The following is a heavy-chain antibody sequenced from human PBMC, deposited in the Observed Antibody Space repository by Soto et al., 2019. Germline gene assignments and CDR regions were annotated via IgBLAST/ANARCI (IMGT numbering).Heavy chain of an antibody. D-gene: IGHD3-9*01. Sequence: PSETLSLTCAVSGGSISSSNWWSWVRQPPGKGLEWIGEIYHSGSTNYNPSLKSRVTISVDKSKNQFSLKLSSVTAADTAVYHCARGIGLTGYFYYYYGMDVWGQGTTVTVSS. CDR2: IYHSGST. CDR1: GGSISSSNW. V-gene: IGHV4-4*02. CDR3: ARGIGLTGYFYYYYGMDV. J-gene: IGHJ6*02.